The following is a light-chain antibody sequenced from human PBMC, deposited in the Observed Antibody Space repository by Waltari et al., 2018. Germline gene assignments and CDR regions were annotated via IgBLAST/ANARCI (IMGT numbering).Light chain of an antibody. CDR2: STS. Sequence: QTVVTQEPSLTVSQGGTVTLTCHSSLGAVPSITYPTWLQQKPGQAPRSLLYSTSKKHPWTPARFSGSLLGATAALTLSGVQPEDEAEYYCLLYYGGDVVFGGGTKLTVL. J-gene: IGLJ2*01. CDR1: LGAVPSITY. CDR3: LLYYGGDVV. V-gene: IGLV7-43*01.